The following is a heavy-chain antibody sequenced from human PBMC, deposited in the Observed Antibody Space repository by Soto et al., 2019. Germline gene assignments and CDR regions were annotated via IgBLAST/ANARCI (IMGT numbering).Heavy chain of an antibody. CDR3: AKEKGHDEWYFDF. V-gene: IGHV3-33*06. D-gene: IGHD3-3*01. J-gene: IGHJ4*02. CDR2: IGRDGLTT. CDR1: GFTFSSYS. Sequence: GGSLRLSCAASGFTFSSYSLHWVRQAPGKGLEWVAVIGRDGLTTIYGESAKGRFSLSRDNSKNTVYLQMNSLRPEDTAAYFCAKEKGHDEWYFDFWGQGTLVTSPQ.